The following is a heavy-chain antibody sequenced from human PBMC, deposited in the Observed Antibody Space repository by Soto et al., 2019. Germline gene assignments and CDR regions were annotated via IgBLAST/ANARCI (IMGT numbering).Heavy chain of an antibody. CDR2: ISGRGGST. J-gene: IGHJ4*02. CDR3: AKSRGDSWTTYSFDY. CDR1: GFTFSSNS. D-gene: IGHD4-4*01. Sequence: EVQLLESGGGLVQPGGSLKLSCAASGFTFSSNSMSWVRQAPGKGLEWVSGISGRGGSTYYANSVKGRFTISRDNSENMLYLQIYSLRAEDTAVYFCAKSRGDSWTTYSFDYRGQGTLITVSS. V-gene: IGHV3-23*01.